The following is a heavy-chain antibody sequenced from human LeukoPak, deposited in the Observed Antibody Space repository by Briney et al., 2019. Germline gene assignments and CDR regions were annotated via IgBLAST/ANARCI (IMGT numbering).Heavy chain of an antibody. Sequence: GGSLRLSCAASGFTFSSSAMSWVRQVPGKGLEWVSGISASGGSTYYADSVRGRFTVSRDNSKNTLYVQVNSLGTEDTAAYYCAKESYYDSSGSFYFDYWGQGTLVTVS. CDR1: GFTFSSSA. D-gene: IGHD3-22*01. J-gene: IGHJ4*02. CDR3: AKESYYDSSGSFYFDY. CDR2: ISASGGST. V-gene: IGHV3-23*01.